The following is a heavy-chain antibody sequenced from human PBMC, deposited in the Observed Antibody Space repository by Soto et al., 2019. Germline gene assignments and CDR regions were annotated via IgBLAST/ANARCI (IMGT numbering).Heavy chain of an antibody. CDR2: NYYSGIT. Sequence: TLSLTCTVSGGSISSGGYYWTWIRQHPGKGLEWIGYNYYSGITYYNPSLKSRVTISLDTSKNQFSLKLSSVTAADTAVYYCARGSSIAGLYYGMDVWGQGTSVTVSS. D-gene: IGHD6-6*01. CDR1: GGSISSGGYY. V-gene: IGHV4-31*03. J-gene: IGHJ6*02. CDR3: ARGSSIAGLYYGMDV.